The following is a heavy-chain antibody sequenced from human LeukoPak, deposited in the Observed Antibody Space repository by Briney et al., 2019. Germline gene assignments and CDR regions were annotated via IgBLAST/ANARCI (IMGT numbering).Heavy chain of an antibody. CDR2: INAGNGNT. CDR3: ASRGSLLIGQDVFDI. J-gene: IGHJ3*02. V-gene: IGHV1-3*01. Sequence: ASVKVSCKASGYTFTSYAMHWVRQAPGQRLEWMGWINAGNGNTKYSQKFQGRVTITRDTSATTAYMELSSLRSEDTAVYYCASRGSLLIGQDVFDIWGQGTMVTVSS. CDR1: GYTFTSYA. D-gene: IGHD3-16*01.